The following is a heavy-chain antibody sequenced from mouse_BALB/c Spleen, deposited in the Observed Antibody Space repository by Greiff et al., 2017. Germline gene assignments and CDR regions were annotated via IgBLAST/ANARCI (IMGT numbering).Heavy chain of an antibody. CDR2: INPSSGYT. Sequence: QVQLQQSAAELARPGASVKMSCKASGYTFTSYTMHWVKQRPGQGLEWIGYINPSSGYTEYNQKFKDKTTLTADKSSSTAYMQLSSLTSEDSAVYYCASNYYGGAYWGQGTLVTVSA. D-gene: IGHD1-1*01. CDR3: ASNYYGGAY. J-gene: IGHJ3*01. V-gene: IGHV1-4*02. CDR1: GYTFTSYT.